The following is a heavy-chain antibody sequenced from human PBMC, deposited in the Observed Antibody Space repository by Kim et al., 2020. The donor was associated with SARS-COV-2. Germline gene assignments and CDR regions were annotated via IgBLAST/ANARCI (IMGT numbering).Heavy chain of an antibody. D-gene: IGHD4-4*01. V-gene: IGHV3-74*01. CDR1: GFTFSNFW. CDR3: LQINNEISDY. Sequence: GGSLRLSCAASGFTFSNFWMHWVRRAPGKGPVWVSGIKGDGTSEIYAGSVKGRFTISRDNTKNTVFLQMNNLRAEDTAVYYCLQINNEISDYWGQGTLVTLSS. CDR2: IKGDGTSE. J-gene: IGHJ4*02.